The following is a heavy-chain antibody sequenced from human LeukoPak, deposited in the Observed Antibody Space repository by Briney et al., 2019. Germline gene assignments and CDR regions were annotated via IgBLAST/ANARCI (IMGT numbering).Heavy chain of an antibody. D-gene: IGHD5-12*01. CDR2: IYTSGST. V-gene: IGHV4-4*07. CDR3: ARAVYSGYDSRAGTTFVFDY. Sequence: SETLSLTCTVSGGSISSYYWSWIRQPAGKGLEWIGRIYTSGSTNYNPSLKSRVTISVDTSKNQFSLKLSSVTAADTAVYYCARAVYSGYDSRAGTTFVFDYWGQGTLVTVSS. CDR1: GGSISSYY. J-gene: IGHJ4*02.